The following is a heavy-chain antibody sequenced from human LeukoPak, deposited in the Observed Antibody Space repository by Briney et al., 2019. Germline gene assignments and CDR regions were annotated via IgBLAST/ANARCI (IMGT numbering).Heavy chain of an antibody. V-gene: IGHV3-23*01. CDR2: ISGSGGST. CDR1: GFTFSSCA. D-gene: IGHD6-19*01. Sequence: GGSMRLSCAASGFTFSSCAMSWVRQAPGKGLEWVSAISGSGGSTYYADSVKGRFTISRDNSKNTLYLQMNSLRAEDTAVYYCAKSSFVAATGGSLDYWGQGTLVTVSS. J-gene: IGHJ4*02. CDR3: AKSSFVAATGGSLDY.